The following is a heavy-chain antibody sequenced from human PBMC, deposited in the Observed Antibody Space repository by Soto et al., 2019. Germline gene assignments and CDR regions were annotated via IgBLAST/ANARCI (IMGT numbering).Heavy chain of an antibody. D-gene: IGHD3-22*01. Sequence: QVQLVQSGAEVKKPGSSVKVSCKASGGTFNSYTISWVRQAPGQGLEWMGRTIPILGIANYAKKFQGRVTITADKYPRAVHVQLSSLGSEAAAVYYCARVLLEDYDRSCRIYGMDVCGQGGTDTVS. J-gene: IGHJ6*02. CDR1: GGTFNSYT. CDR2: TIPILGIA. CDR3: ARVLLEDYDRSCRIYGMDV. V-gene: IGHV1-69*02.